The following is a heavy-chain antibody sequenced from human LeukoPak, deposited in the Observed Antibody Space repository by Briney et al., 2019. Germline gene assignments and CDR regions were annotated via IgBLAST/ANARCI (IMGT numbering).Heavy chain of an antibody. CDR2: IYYSGST. CDR3: ARSYSWNDGFDY. J-gene: IGHJ4*02. D-gene: IGHD1-20*01. CDR1: GGSISSGDYY. Sequence: PSETLSLTCTVSGGSISSGDYYWSWIRQPPGKGLEWIGYIYYSGSTYYNPSLKSRVTISVDTSKNQFSLKLSSVTAADTAVYYCARSYSWNDGFDYWGQGTLVTVSS. V-gene: IGHV4-30-4*01.